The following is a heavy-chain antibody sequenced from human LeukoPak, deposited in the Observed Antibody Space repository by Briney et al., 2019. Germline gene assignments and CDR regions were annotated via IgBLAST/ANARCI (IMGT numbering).Heavy chain of an antibody. D-gene: IGHD1-14*01. CDR3: AGTNRAQFDY. Sequence: GGSLRLSCAASGFTFSSYAMSWVRQAPGKGLEWVSGISGSGGYTYYADSVKGRYTISRHNSKNTLYLQMNSLRAEDTAVYYCAGTNRAQFDYWGQGTLVTVSS. J-gene: IGHJ4*02. CDR1: GFTFSSYA. V-gene: IGHV3-23*01. CDR2: ISGSGGYT.